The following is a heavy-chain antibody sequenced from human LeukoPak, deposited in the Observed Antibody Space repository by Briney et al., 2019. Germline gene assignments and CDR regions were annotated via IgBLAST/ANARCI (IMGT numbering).Heavy chain of an antibody. J-gene: IGHJ4*02. Sequence: SETLSLTCTVSGGSISSYYWGWIRQPPGKGLEWIGSIYYSGSTYYNPSLKSRVTISVDTSKNQFSLKLSSVTAADTAVCYCARHIDDFWSGREGYFDYWGQGTLVTVSS. D-gene: IGHD3-3*01. CDR1: GGSISSYY. V-gene: IGHV4-39*01. CDR3: ARHIDDFWSGREGYFDY. CDR2: IYYSGST.